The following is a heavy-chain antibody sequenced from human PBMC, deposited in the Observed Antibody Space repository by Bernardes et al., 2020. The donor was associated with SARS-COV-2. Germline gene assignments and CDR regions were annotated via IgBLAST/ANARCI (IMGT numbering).Heavy chain of an antibody. D-gene: IGHD3-10*01. CDR2: INPNNGGT. J-gene: IGHJ4*02. CDR1: GYTFTDFC. V-gene: IGHV1-2*02. Sequence: ASVKVSCKASGYTFTDFCIHWVRQAPGQGPEWMGWINPNNGGTNYAPKFQGRVTMTRDTSISTAYMELNRLRSDDTAVYFCAKARYYNASYGGGYLDGWGQGTLVTVSS. CDR3: AKARYYNASYGGGYLDG.